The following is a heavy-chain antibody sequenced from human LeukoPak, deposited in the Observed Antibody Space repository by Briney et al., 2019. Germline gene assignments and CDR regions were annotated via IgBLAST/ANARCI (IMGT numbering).Heavy chain of an antibody. D-gene: IGHD4-11*01. J-gene: IGHJ4*02. Sequence: GGSLRLSCAASGFTFSSYAMSWVRQAPGKGLEGVSAISGSGGSTYYADSVKGRFTISRDNSKNTLYLQMNSLRAEDTAVYYCAKVRGGHDYSNYVPYFDYWGQGTPVTVSS. CDR1: GFTFSSYA. CDR2: ISGSGGST. V-gene: IGHV3-23*01. CDR3: AKVRGGHDYSNYVPYFDY.